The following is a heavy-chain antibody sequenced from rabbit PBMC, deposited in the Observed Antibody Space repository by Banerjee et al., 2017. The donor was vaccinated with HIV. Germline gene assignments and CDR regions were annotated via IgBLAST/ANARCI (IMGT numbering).Heavy chain of an antibody. D-gene: IGHD3-1*01. CDR2: IYAGSSGST. J-gene: IGHJ4*01. CDR1: GFSFSSSYY. CDR3: ATTGYGVSTDYKL. Sequence: QSLEESGGDLVKPGASLTLTCTASGFSFSSSYYMCWVRQAPGKGLEWIACIYAGSSGSTYYASWAKGRFTISKTSSTTVTLQMTSLTAADTATYFCATTGYGVSTDYKLWGPGTLVTVS. V-gene: IGHV1S40*01.